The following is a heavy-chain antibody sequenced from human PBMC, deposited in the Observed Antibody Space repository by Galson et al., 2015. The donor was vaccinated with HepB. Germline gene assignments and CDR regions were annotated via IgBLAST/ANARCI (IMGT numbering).Heavy chain of an antibody. CDR1: GFAFGNYG. J-gene: IGHJ4*01. D-gene: IGHD3-9*01. CDR3: AREYATITLAALEY. V-gene: IGHV3-33*01. Sequence: SLRLSCAASGFAFGNYGMHWVRQAPGKGLEWMALIWKDGSNKHYADSLKGRFRIARDNTKNTLFLEADSLRAEDTAVSYCAREYATITLAALEYVGQGVLVIVSS. CDR2: IWKDGSNK.